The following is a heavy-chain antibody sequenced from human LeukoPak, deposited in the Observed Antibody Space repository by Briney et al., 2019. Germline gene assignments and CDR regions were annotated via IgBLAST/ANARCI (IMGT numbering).Heavy chain of an antibody. CDR2: IRNKASGGTT. Sequence: PGGSLRLSCAASGFTFSSSAMSWLRQAPGKGLEWVGFIRNKASGGTTDYAASVKGRFTISRDDSKSIAYLQMNSLKTEDTAVYYCARLLSAGYWGQGTLVTVSS. CDR1: GFTFSSSA. J-gene: IGHJ4*02. V-gene: IGHV3-49*03. CDR3: ARLLSAGY. D-gene: IGHD6-25*01.